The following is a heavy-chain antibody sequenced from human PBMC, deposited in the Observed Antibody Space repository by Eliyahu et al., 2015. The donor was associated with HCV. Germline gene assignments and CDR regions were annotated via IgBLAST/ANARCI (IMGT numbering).Heavy chain of an antibody. CDR3: TRLSASVNRDY. CDR1: GYSFTSYW. D-gene: IGHD4-17*01. Sequence: EVQLVQSAAEVKKPGESLKISCKASGYSFTSYWIGWVRQMPGKGLEWMAIIDPDDSDTRYRPSFQGQVTISADKSINTVYLQWSSLKASDTAMYYCTRLSASVNRDYWGQGTLVTVSS. CDR2: IDPDDSDT. J-gene: IGHJ4*02. V-gene: IGHV5-51*01.